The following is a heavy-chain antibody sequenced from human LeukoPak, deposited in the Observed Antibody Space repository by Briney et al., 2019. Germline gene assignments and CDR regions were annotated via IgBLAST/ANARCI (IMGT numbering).Heavy chain of an antibody. CDR3: TRHRWRLHDAFDI. V-gene: IGHV4-39*01. CDR1: GGSISSSSYY. J-gene: IGHJ3*02. D-gene: IGHD2-21*02. CDR2: IYYSGST. Sequence: TSETLSLTCTVSGGSISSSSYYWGWIRQPPGKGLEWIGSIYYSGSTYYNPSLKSRVTISVDTSKNQFSLKLSSVTAADTAVYYCTRHRWRLHDAFDIWGQGTMVTVSS.